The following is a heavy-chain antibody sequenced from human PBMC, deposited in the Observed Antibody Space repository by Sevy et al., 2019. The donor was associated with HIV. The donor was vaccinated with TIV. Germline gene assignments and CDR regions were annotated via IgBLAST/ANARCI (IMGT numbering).Heavy chain of an antibody. J-gene: IGHJ4*02. CDR1: EFMFSTYA. Sequence: GGSLRLSCAASEFMFSTYAMHWVRQAPGKGLEWVAVISYDGSRHYYGESVKGRFTISRDNSKNTLFLQMNSLRLEDTGFYYCARDAGYSTDWYPSDYWGQGTLVTVSS. CDR2: ISYDGSRH. CDR3: ARDAGYSTDWYPSDY. V-gene: IGHV3-30-3*01. D-gene: IGHD6-19*01.